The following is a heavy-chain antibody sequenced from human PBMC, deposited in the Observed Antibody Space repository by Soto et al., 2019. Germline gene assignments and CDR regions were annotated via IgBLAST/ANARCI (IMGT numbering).Heavy chain of an antibody. Sequence: GASVKVSCKASGYTFASYAISWMRQAPGQWLEWMGWISAYNGNTNYAQKLQGRVTMTTDTSTSTAYMELRSLRSDDTAVYYCARDPPPPDYWGQGTLVTVSS. CDR3: ARDPPPPDY. J-gene: IGHJ4*02. V-gene: IGHV1-18*01. CDR1: GYTFASYA. CDR2: ISAYNGNT.